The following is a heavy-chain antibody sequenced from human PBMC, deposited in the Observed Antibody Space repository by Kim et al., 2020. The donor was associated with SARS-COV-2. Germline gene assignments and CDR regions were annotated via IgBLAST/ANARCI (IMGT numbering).Heavy chain of an antibody. J-gene: IGHJ4*01. V-gene: IGHV3-23*01. CDR1: GFTFSSSA. CDR2: ILCTDGAA. CDR3: AKAPWQGGTKMVFDF. Sequence: GGSLRLSCAASGFTFSSSAMRWLRQAPGKGLEWVSLILCTDGAAYYSDSVKGRFTISRNISKSTLYLQMSSLRAEDTAQYYCAKAPWQGGTKMVFDFLG. D-gene: IGHD2-8*01.